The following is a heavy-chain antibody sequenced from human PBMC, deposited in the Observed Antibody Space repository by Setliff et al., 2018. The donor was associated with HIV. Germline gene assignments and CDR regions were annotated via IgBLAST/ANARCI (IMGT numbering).Heavy chain of an antibody. V-gene: IGHV1-2*06. CDR3: ARQDIPTGYYLFDY. CDR1: GYKFTGHH. Sequence: ASVKVSCKASGYKFTGHHIQWMRQAPGPGLEWMGRINPNMGDTQYAQKFQGRIIMTRDTSINTVYMELSSLTSDDTALYYCARQDIPTGYYLFDYWGQGTQVTVS. D-gene: IGHD3-9*01. J-gene: IGHJ4*02. CDR2: INPNMGDT.